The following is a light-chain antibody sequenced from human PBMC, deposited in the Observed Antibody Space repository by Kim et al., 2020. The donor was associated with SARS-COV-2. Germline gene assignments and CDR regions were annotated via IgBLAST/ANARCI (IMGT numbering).Light chain of an antibody. Sequence: GQSITLSCTGTSSDVGSYNYVSWYQQHPGKAPKLMIYDVSSRPSGVSNRFSGSKSVNTASLTISGLQAEDEAAYYCSSFTSISTLVFGGGTQLTVL. CDR2: DVS. V-gene: IGLV2-14*03. J-gene: IGLJ2*01. CDR3: SSFTSISTLV. CDR1: SSDVGSYNY.